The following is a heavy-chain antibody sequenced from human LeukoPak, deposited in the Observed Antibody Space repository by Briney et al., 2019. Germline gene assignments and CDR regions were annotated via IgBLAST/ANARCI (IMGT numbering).Heavy chain of an antibody. CDR1: GFIFSSYG. V-gene: IGHV3-33*01. Sequence: GGSLRLSCAASGFIFSSYGMHWVRQAPGKGLEWVAVIWYDGSNKYYADSVKGRFSISRDNSKNTLYLQMNSLRVEDTAVYYCARDGTVTAGPFDPWGRGTLVTVSS. CDR2: IWYDGSNK. D-gene: IGHD4-11*01. J-gene: IGHJ5*02. CDR3: ARDGTVTAGPFDP.